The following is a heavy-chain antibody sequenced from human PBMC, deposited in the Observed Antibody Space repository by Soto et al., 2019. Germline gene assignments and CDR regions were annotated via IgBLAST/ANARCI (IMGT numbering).Heavy chain of an antibody. D-gene: IGHD3-22*01. CDR1: GFTFNIYS. CDR3: ARDTKMLAPLISMDH. J-gene: IGHJ4*02. Sequence: GGSLRLSCAASGFTFNIYSMNWVRQAPWKGLEWVSSISSRSINIDYADSVKGRFTISRDNANKSLYLQMNNLSADDTAVYYCARDTKMLAPLISMDHLGPRNLLSVSS. CDR2: ISSRSINI. V-gene: IGHV3-21*01.